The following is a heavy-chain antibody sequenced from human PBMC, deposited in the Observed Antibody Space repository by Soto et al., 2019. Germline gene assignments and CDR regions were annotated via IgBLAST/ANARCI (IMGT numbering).Heavy chain of an antibody. V-gene: IGHV4-59*12. CDR3: ARVKWWYYYYYMDV. D-gene: IGHD2-15*01. Sequence: SETLSLTCTVSGRSISSYYWSWIRQPPGKGLEWIGYIYYSGSTNYNPSLKSRVTISVDTSKNQFSLKLSSVTAADTAVYYCARVKWWYYYYYMDVWGKGTTVTVSS. J-gene: IGHJ6*03. CDR2: IYYSGST. CDR1: GRSISSYY.